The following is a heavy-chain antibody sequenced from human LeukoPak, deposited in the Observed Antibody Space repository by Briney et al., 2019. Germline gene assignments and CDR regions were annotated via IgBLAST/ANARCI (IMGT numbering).Heavy chain of an antibody. CDR3: ARDLLGSGSYFDP. CDR1: GDSISSRNYY. CDR2: IYYSGST. D-gene: IGHD3-10*01. Sequence: SETLSLTCTVSGDSISSRNYYWSWIRQPAGKGLEWIGYIYYSGSTNYNPSLKSRVTISVDTSKNQFSLKLSSVTAADTAVYYCARDLLGSGSYFDPWGQGTLVTVSS. J-gene: IGHJ5*02. V-gene: IGHV4-61*10.